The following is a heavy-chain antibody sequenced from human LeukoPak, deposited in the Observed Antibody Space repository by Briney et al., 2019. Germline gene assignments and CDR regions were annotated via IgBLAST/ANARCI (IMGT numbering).Heavy chain of an antibody. CDR3: ARYYYDSRGYPQFDY. CDR1: GYIFTSYA. Sequence: ASVKVSCKASGYIFTSYAINWVRQAPGQGLEWMGWSNTNTGNPTYAQGFTGRFVFSLDTSVTTAYLQISSLKAEDTAVYYCARYYYDSRGYPQFDYWGQGTLVTVSS. D-gene: IGHD3-22*01. J-gene: IGHJ4*02. V-gene: IGHV7-4-1*02. CDR2: SNTNTGNP.